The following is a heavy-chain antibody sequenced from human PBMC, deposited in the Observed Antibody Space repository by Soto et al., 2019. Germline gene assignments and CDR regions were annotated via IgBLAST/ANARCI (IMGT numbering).Heavy chain of an antibody. Sequence: SETLSLTCAVYGGSFSGYYWSWIRQPPGKGLEWIGEINHSGSTNYNPSLKSRVTISVDTSKNQFSLKLSSVTAADTAVYYCARGSGDPLRYFDWLFPGGFDYGGQGTLVTAPQ. V-gene: IGHV4-34*01. J-gene: IGHJ4*02. CDR1: GGSFSGYY. CDR3: ARGSGDPLRYFDWLFPGGFDY. D-gene: IGHD3-9*01. CDR2: INHSGST.